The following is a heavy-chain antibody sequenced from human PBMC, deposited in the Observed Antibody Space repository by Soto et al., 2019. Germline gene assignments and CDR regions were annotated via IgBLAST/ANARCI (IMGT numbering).Heavy chain of an antibody. Sequence: ASVKVSCKVSGYTLTELSMHWVRQAPGKGLEWMGGFDPEDGETIYAQKFQGRVTMTEDTSTDTAYMELSSLRSEDTAVYYCAARITIFGVVITHYGLDVWGQGAPVTVSS. CDR3: AARITIFGVVITHYGLDV. J-gene: IGHJ6*02. V-gene: IGHV1-24*01. D-gene: IGHD3-3*01. CDR1: GYTLTELS. CDR2: FDPEDGET.